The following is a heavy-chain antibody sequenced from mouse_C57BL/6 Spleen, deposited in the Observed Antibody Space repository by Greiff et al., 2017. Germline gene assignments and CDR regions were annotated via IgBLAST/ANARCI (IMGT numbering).Heavy chain of an antibody. CDR2: ISSGSSTI. Sequence: EVKLVESGGGLVKPGGSLQLSCAASGFTFSDYGMHWVRQAPGKGLEWVAYISSGSSTIYYADTVKGRFTISGDNATNTLFLQMTSLRSEDTATYYCARRIMGPYAMDYWGQGTSVTVSS. D-gene: IGHD1-1*02. CDR3: ARRIMGPYAMDY. J-gene: IGHJ4*01. V-gene: IGHV5-17*01. CDR1: GFTFSDYG.